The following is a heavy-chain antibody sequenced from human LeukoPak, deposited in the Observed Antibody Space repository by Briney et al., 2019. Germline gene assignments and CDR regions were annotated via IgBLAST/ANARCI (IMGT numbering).Heavy chain of an antibody. D-gene: IGHD3-22*01. V-gene: IGHV3-23*01. CDR3: AKDDGWLYYNH. J-gene: IGHJ4*02. CDR2: ISPGGEIP. CDR1: GFTFSIHG. Sequence: GESLRLSCAASGFTFSIHGMNWVRQAPGKGLEWVSGISPGGEIPYYADSVKGRFTISRDNSKDTVSLQMHSLRAEDTATYYCAKDDGWLYYNHWGQGTLVTVSS.